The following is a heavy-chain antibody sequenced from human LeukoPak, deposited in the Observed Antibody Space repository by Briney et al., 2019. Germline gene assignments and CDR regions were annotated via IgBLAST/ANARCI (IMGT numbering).Heavy chain of an antibody. CDR2: INSVGSST. Sequence: GGSLRLSCTASGFIFSTYWMHWVRQAPGKGLVWVSRINSVGSSTNYADSVKGRFTISRDNAKNMLYLQMNSLRAEDTAVYYCARVRDYDYVWGRREDAFDIWGQGPMVTVSS. V-gene: IGHV3-74*01. D-gene: IGHD3-16*01. J-gene: IGHJ3*02. CDR1: GFIFSTYW. CDR3: ARVRDYDYVWGRREDAFDI.